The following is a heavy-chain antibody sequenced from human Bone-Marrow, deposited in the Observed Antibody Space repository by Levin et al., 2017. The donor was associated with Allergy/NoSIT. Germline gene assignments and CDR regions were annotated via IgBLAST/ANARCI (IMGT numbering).Heavy chain of an antibody. D-gene: IGHD6-13*01. CDR1: GYTFTGYY. CDR2: INPNSGGT. J-gene: IGHJ5*02. CDR3: AREGTGYSISWYWFDP. V-gene: IGHV1-2*02. Sequence: GESLKISCKASGYTFTGYYMHWVRQAPGQGLEWMGWINPNSGGTNYAQKFQGRVTMTRDTSISTAYMELSRLRSDDTAVYYCAREGTGYSISWYWFDPWGQGTLVTVSS.